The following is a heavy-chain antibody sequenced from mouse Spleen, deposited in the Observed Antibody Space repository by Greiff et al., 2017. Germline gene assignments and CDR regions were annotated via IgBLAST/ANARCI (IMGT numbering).Heavy chain of an antibody. D-gene: IGHD1-1*01. CDR2: ILPGSGST. CDR3: ARGYYDGSYLWYFEL. Sequence: QVQLQQSGAELMKPGASVKLSCKATGYTFTGYWIEWVKQRPGHGLEWIGEILPGSGSTNYNETFKGKSTFTADTSSNTAYMQLSSLTTEDSVIYYGARGYYDGSYLWYFELWGAGTPVTVSS. CDR1: GYTFTGYW. V-gene: IGHV1-9*01. J-gene: IGHJ1*01.